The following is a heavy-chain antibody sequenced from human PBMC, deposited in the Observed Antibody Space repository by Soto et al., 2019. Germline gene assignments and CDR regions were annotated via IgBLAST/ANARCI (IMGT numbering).Heavy chain of an antibody. D-gene: IGHD3-22*01. V-gene: IGHV3-30-3*01. CDR3: ARLREYYYDSRPYDAFDI. CDR1: GFTFSSYA. Sequence: PGGSLRLSCAASGFTFSSYAMHWVRQAPGKGLEWVAVISYDGSNKYYADSVKGRFTISGDNSKNTLYLQMNSLRAEDTAVYYCARLREYYYDSRPYDAFDIWGQGTMVTVSS. J-gene: IGHJ3*02. CDR2: ISYDGSNK.